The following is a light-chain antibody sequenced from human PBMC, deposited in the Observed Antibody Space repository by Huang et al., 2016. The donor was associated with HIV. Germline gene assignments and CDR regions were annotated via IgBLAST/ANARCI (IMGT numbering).Light chain of an antibody. CDR3: QQYNNRPRT. CDR1: QGVSSN. Sequence: ERVMTQSPDTLSVSPGERATLSCRASQGVSSNLAWYQQKPGQAPRLLIYGASTRVTGIPARFSGSGSETDFTLTIRSLQSEDSAVYYCQQYNNRPRTFGQGTKLEIK. CDR2: GAS. V-gene: IGKV3-15*01. J-gene: IGKJ2*01.